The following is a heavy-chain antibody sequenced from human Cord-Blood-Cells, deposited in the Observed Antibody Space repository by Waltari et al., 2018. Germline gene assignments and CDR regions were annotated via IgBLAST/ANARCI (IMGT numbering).Heavy chain of an antibody. J-gene: IGHJ2*01. Sequence: QLQLQESGPGLVKPSETLSLTCTVSGGSISSSRYYWGWLRQPPGKGLEWIGSIYYSGSTFYNPSLKSRVTISVDTSKNQFSLKLSSVTAADTAVYYCARRSGEVPAWYFDLWGRGTLVTVSS. CDR2: IYYSGST. CDR1: GGSISSSRYY. CDR3: ARRSGEVPAWYFDL. D-gene: IGHD3-16*01. V-gene: IGHV4-39*07.